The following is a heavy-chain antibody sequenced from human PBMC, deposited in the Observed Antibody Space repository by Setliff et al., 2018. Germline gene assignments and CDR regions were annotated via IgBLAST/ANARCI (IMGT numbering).Heavy chain of an antibody. CDR2: INQAGSAK. CDR3: ARDVYDFRTGLAAP. CDR1: GFTSSNYG. J-gene: IGHJ5*02. D-gene: IGHD3-3*01. V-gene: IGHV3-7*01. Sequence: PGGSLRLSCAASGFTSSNYGMNWVRQAPGKGLEWVANINQAGSAKYYVDSVKGRFTISRDNAKNSLYLQMNSLRAEDTAVYYCARDVYDFRTGLAAPLGQGTLVTVSS.